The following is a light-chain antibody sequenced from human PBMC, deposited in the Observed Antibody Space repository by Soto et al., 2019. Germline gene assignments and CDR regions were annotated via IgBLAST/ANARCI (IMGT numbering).Light chain of an antibody. CDR3: SSYAGSHTYEV. J-gene: IGLJ3*02. CDR2: DVI. Sequence: QSPLSHPRSVCGSLGQSFTISCTGTISDVGAYDFVSWYQQNPGKAPRLIIFDVIKRPSGVPDRFSGSKSGNTASLTISGLQSEDEADYHCSSYAGSHTYEVFGGGTKVTV. CDR1: ISDVGAYDF. V-gene: IGLV2-11*01.